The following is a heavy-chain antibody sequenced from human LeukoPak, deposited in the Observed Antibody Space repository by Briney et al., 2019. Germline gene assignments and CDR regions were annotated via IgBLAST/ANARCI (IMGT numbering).Heavy chain of an antibody. CDR1: GFTFGDYA. CDR3: TREQFYYYDSSGYYSRGAVYFDY. Sequence: GGSLRLSCTASGFTFGDYAMSWVRQAPGKGLEWVGFIRSKAYGGTTEYAASAKGRFTISRDDSKSIAYLQMNSLKTEDTAVYYCTREQFYYYDSSGYYSRGAVYFDYWGQGTLVTVSS. CDR2: IRSKAYGGTT. D-gene: IGHD3-22*01. V-gene: IGHV3-49*04. J-gene: IGHJ4*02.